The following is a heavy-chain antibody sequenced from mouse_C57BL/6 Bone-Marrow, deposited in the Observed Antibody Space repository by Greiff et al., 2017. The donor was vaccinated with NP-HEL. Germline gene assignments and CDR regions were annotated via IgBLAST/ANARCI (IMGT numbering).Heavy chain of an antibody. CDR2: IDPSDSYT. CDR3: ARNGLMGRRAWFAY. Sequence: VQLQQSGAELVMPGASVKLSCKASGYTFTSYWMHWVKQRPGQGLEWIGEIDPSDSYTNYNQKFKGKSTLTVDKSSSTAYMQLSSLTSEDSAVDYCARNGLMGRRAWFAYWGQGTLVTVSA. J-gene: IGHJ3*01. V-gene: IGHV1-69*01. D-gene: IGHD4-1*01. CDR1: GYTFTSYW.